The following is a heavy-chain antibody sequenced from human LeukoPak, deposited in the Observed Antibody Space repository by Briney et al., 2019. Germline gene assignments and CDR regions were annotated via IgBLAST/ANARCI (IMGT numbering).Heavy chain of an antibody. CDR2: IYHSGST. D-gene: IGHD7-27*01. CDR3: AREYWGDHYYYSYMDV. Sequence: SETLSLTCTVSGYSISSGYYWGWIRQPPGKGLEWIGSIYHSGSTYYNPSLKSRVTISVDTPKNQFSLKLSSVTAADTAVYYCAREYWGDHYYYSYMDVWGKGTTVTVSS. CDR1: GYSISSGYY. V-gene: IGHV4-38-2*02. J-gene: IGHJ6*03.